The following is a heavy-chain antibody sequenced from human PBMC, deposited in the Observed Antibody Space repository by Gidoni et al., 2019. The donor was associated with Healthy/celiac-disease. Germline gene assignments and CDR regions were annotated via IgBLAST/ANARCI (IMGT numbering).Heavy chain of an antibody. CDR3: ARESIVVVTAPGDY. V-gene: IGHV3-23*01. J-gene: IGHJ4*02. CDR2: ISVSGGST. CDR1: GFTFSSYA. Sequence: EVQMLESGGGLVQRGGSLRLSCAASGFTFSSYAMRWVRQAPGKGLGCVSAISVSGGSTSSADAVKGRFTISRDNSKNTLYLQMNSLRAEDTAVYYCARESIVVVTAPGDYWGQGTLVTVSS. D-gene: IGHD2-21*02.